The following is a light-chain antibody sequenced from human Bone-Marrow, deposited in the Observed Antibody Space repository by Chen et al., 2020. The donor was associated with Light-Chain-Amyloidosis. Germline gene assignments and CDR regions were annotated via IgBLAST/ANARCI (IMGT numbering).Light chain of an antibody. CDR1: NIGSTS. V-gene: IGLV3-21*02. J-gene: IGLJ3*02. Sequence: SYVLTQPSSVSVAPGQTATIACGGNNIGSTSVHWYQQTPGQAPLLVVHDDSDRPSGIPERLSGSSAGNTATLTISRVEAGDEADYCCQVWDRSSDRPVFGGGTKLTVL. CDR3: QVWDRSSDRPV. CDR2: DDS.